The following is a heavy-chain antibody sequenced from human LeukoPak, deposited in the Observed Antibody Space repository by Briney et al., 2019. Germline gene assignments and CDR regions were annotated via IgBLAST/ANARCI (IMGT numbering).Heavy chain of an antibody. J-gene: IGHJ6*02. V-gene: IGHV3-30*18. CDR3: VKVLDTYTVDV. CDR2: ISSDGTNK. Sequence: PGGSLRLSCAASGFIFSSYDMHWARQAPGKGLEWVALISSDGTNKYYADSVKGRFTISRDNSKNTLYLQMNSLRGEDTAVYYCVKVLDTYTVDVWGQGTTVTVSS. CDR1: GFIFSSYD. D-gene: IGHD1-1*01.